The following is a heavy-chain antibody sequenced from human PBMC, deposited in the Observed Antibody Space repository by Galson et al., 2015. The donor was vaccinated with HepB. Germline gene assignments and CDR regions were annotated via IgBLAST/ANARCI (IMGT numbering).Heavy chain of an antibody. CDR1: GDSVSSNSAA. CDR3: ARDGVRIVGAVRFDP. D-gene: IGHD1-26*01. V-gene: IGHV6-1*01. Sequence: CAISGDSVSSNSAAWNWIRQSPSRGLEWLGRTYYRSKWYNDYAVSVKSRITINPDTSKNQFSLQLNSVTPEDTAVYYCARDGVRIVGAVRFDPWGQGTLVTVSS. J-gene: IGHJ5*02. CDR2: TYYRSKWYN.